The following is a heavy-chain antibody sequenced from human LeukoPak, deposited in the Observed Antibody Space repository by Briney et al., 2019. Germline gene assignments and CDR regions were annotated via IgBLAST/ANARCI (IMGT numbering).Heavy chain of an antibody. J-gene: IGHJ4*02. D-gene: IGHD2-15*01. CDR2: ISGSGGST. CDR1: GFTFTNFA. Sequence: GGSLRLSCAASGFTFTNFAMSWVRQAPGKGLEWVSAISGSGGSTYSADSVKGRFTISRDNSKNTLYLQMNSLRAEDTAIYFCAKDRTLCSGGTCYPYYFDYWGQGTLVTVSS. CDR3: AKDRTLCSGGTCYPYYFDY. V-gene: IGHV3-23*01.